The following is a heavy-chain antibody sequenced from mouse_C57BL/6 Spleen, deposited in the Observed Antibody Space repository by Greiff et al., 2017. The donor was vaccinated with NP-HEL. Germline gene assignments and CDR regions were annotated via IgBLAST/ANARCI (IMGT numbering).Heavy chain of an antibody. CDR2: IYPGDGDT. V-gene: IGHV1-82*01. D-gene: IGHD2-4*01. CDR3: ARDDYGGWFAY. J-gene: IGHJ3*01. Sequence: QVQLQQSGPELVKPGASVKISCKASGYAFSSSWMNWVKQRPGKGLEWIGRIYPGDGDTNYNGKFKGKATLTADKSSSTAYMQLSSLTSEDSAVYFCARDDYGGWFAYWGQGTLVTVSA. CDR1: GYAFSSSW.